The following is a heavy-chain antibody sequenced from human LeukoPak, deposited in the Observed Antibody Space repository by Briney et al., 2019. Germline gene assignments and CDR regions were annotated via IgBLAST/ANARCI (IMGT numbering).Heavy chain of an antibody. J-gene: IGHJ4*02. Sequence: SETLSVTCAVYGGSFSGYYWSWIRQPPGNGLEWIGEINHSGSTNYNPSLKSRVTISVDTSKNQFSLKLSSVTAADTAVYYCARGPKDYWGQGTLVTVSS. CDR2: INHSGST. CDR1: GGSFSGYY. CDR3: ARGPKDY. V-gene: IGHV4-34*01.